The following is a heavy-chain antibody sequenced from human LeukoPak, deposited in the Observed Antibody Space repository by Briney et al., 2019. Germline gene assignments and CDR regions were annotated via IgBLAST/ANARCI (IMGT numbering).Heavy chain of an antibody. CDR1: GFTFSSYA. D-gene: IGHD3-10*01. J-gene: IGHJ4*02. Sequence: GGSLRLSCAASGFTFSSYAMSWVRQAPGKGLEWVSAISGSGGSTYYADSVKGRFTISRDNSKNTLYLQTNSLRAEDTAVYYCAKGSGSGSYYLVSYWGQGTLVTVSS. V-gene: IGHV3-23*01. CDR3: AKGSGSGSYYLVSY. CDR2: ISGSGGST.